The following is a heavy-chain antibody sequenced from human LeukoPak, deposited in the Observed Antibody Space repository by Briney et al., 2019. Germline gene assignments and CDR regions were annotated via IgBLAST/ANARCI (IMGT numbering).Heavy chain of an antibody. D-gene: IGHD4-17*01. Sequence: PSETLSLTCAVYGGSFSGYYWSWIRQPPGKGLEWIGEINHSGSTNYNPSLKSRVTISVDTSKNQFSLKLSSVTAADTAVYYCASSYGDSLYYFDNWGQGTLVTVSS. CDR2: INHSGST. V-gene: IGHV4-34*01. CDR3: ASSYGDSLYYFDN. J-gene: IGHJ4*02. CDR1: GGSFSGYY.